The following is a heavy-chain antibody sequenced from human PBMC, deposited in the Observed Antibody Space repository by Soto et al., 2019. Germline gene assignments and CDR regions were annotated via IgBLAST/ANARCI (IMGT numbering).Heavy chain of an antibody. CDR1: GYTFTGFF. Sequence: ASVKVSCKASGYTFTGFFMHWVRQAPGQGLEWMGWINPNSGGTNYAQKFQGWVTMTRDTSINTAYMELSRLRSDDTAVYYCARGDTYYYDSSGQYPSYYYYYGMDVWGQGTTVTVSS. V-gene: IGHV1-2*04. J-gene: IGHJ6*02. CDR2: INPNSGGT. D-gene: IGHD3-22*01. CDR3: ARGDTYYYDSSGQYPSYYYYYGMDV.